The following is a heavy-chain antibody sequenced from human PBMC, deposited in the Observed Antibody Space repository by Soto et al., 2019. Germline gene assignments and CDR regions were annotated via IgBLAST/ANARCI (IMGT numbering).Heavy chain of an antibody. CDR1: GYSFTSHW. J-gene: IGHJ4*02. V-gene: IGHV5-51*01. CDR2: IYPGDSET. CDR3: ARLIRNRSRGGWFFRYFDF. Sequence: GESLKISCKGSGYSFTSHWIAWVRQMPGKGLEWMGMIYPGDSETRYSPSFQDQATISADKSTNTAYLQWSSLKASDTAIYYCARLIRNRSRGGWFFRYFDFWGQGALVTVSS. D-gene: IGHD6-19*01.